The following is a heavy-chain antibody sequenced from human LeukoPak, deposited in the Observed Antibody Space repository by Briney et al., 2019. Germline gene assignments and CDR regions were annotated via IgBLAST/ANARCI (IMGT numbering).Heavy chain of an antibody. Sequence: PSETLSLTCTVSGGSISSSSAYWGWIRQPTGKGLESIGSIYYSKNTYYNPSLKSRVTISADTSKNQFSLTLGSVRATDTAVYYCVSPRGFSYGYFDYWGQGTLVTVSS. J-gene: IGHJ4*02. CDR1: GGSISSSSAY. CDR2: IYYSKNT. CDR3: VSPRGFSYGYFDY. V-gene: IGHV4-39*01. D-gene: IGHD5-18*01.